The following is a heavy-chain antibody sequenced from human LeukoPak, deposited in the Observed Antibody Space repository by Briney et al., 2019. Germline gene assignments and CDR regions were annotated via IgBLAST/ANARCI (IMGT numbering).Heavy chain of an antibody. J-gene: IGHJ4*02. Sequence: SETLSLTCPVYGGSFSGYYWSWIRQPPGKGLEWIGEINHSGSTNYNPSLKSRVTISVDTSKNQFSLKLSAVTAADTAVYYCARGHYDFWSGYHLNFDYWGQGTLVTVSS. D-gene: IGHD3-3*01. CDR3: ARGHYDFWSGYHLNFDY. V-gene: IGHV4-34*01. CDR1: GGSFSGYY. CDR2: INHSGST.